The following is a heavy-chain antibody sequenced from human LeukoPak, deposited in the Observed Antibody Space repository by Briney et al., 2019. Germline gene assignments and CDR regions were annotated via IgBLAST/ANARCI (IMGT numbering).Heavy chain of an antibody. CDR1: GFTFSGYS. V-gene: IGHV3-21*04. Sequence: PRGSLTLSCAASGFTFSGYSMNWVRQAPGKGLEWVSSISSSSSYIYYADSVKGRFTISRDNSRNTLYLQMSSLRVEDTAIYYCAKEASSGPLDYWGQGTVVTVSS. J-gene: IGHJ4*02. CDR2: ISSSSSYI. CDR3: AKEASSGPLDY. D-gene: IGHD2-15*01.